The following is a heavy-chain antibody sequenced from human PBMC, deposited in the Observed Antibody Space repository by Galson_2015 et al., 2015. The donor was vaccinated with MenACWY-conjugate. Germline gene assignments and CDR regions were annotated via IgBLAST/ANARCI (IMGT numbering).Heavy chain of an antibody. CDR1: GFTVSSNY. V-gene: IGHV3-66*01. CDR3: ARGFPAGATADY. CDR2: LYSGGST. Sequence: SLRLSCAASGFTVSSNYMSWVRQAPGKGLEWVSVLYSGGSTYYADSVKGRFTISRDNSKNTLYLQMNSLRAEDTAVYYCARGFPAGATADYWGQGTLATVSS. D-gene: IGHD1-26*01. J-gene: IGHJ4*02.